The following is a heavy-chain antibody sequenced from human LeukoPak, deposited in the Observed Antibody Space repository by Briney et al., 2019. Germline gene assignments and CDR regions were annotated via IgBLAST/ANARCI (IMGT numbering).Heavy chain of an antibody. D-gene: IGHD2-15*01. CDR3: ARSGVGYCSGGSCYPYYYYYGMDV. Sequence: SETLSLTCAVYGGSFSGYYWSWIRQPPGKGLEWIGEINHSGSTNYNPSLKGRVTISVDTSKNQFSLKLSSVTAADTAVYYCARSGVGYCSGGSCYPYYYYYGMDVWGQGTTVTVSS. V-gene: IGHV4-34*01. CDR2: INHSGST. J-gene: IGHJ6*02. CDR1: GGSFSGYY.